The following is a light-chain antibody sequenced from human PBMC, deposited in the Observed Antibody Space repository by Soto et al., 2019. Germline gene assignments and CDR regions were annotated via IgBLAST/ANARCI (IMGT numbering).Light chain of an antibody. CDR2: EAS. V-gene: IGKV1-12*01. Sequence: DIQMTQSPSFVSASVGDRVTISCRASQGVSSWLAWYQVKPGRAPKLLIYEASSLENGVPSRFSGSGSGADFTLTITSLQPEDLATYYCQQDNGFPPTFGQGTKVEIK. CDR1: QGVSSW. J-gene: IGKJ1*01. CDR3: QQDNGFPPT.